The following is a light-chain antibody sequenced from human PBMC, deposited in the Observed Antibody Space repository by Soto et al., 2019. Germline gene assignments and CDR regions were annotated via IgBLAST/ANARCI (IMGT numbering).Light chain of an antibody. CDR1: X. CDR3: QQRSNWPPIT. Sequence: XLAWYQQKPGQAPRLLIYDASNRATGIPARFSGSGSGTDFTLTISSLEPEDFAVYYCQQRSNWPPITFGQGTRLEIK. V-gene: IGKV3-11*01. CDR2: DAS. J-gene: IGKJ5*01.